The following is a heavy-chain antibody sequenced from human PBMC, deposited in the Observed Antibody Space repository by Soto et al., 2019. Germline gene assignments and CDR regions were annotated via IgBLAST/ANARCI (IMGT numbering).Heavy chain of an antibody. V-gene: IGHV4-39*01. CDR3: AIQRASVVTTAYFDV. Sequence: SETLSLTCTVTGDSISSRCYYWVWIRQPPGKGLEWIGSIYYSGSTYNNPSLSSRVSMSIDTSKAQFSLKLRPVNAANTALYFCAIQRASVVTTAYFDVWGQGSLVTVSS. J-gene: IGHJ4*02. CDR2: IYYSGST. CDR1: GDSISSRCYY. D-gene: IGHD2-21*02.